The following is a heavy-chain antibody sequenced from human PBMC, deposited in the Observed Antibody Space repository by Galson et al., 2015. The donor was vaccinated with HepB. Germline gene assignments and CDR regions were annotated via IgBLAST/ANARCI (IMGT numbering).Heavy chain of an antibody. Sequence: QSGAEVKKPGESLKISCKGSGYSFTNYWIGWVRQMPGKGLEWMGIIYPADSDTKYSPSLQGQVTISADTSISTAYLQWSSLKASDTAMYYCARRGVYQPGAFDIWGQGTMVTVSS. CDR1: GYSFTNYW. J-gene: IGHJ3*02. CDR2: IYPADSDT. CDR3: ARRGVYQPGAFDI. V-gene: IGHV5-51*01. D-gene: IGHD6-13*01.